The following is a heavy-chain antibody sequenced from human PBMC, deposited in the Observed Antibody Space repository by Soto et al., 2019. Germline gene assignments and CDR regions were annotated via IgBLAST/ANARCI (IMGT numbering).Heavy chain of an antibody. D-gene: IGHD1-1*01. Sequence: EVQLVESGGGLVKPGGSLRLSCAASGFPFSVYSMNWVRQAPGKGLEWVSSITTTGSNTYYKDSVQGRFTISRDNAKNSLFLHMDSLRXXXXXMYXCARDKNWSVDYWGQGTLVTVSS. CDR2: ITTTGSNT. CDR3: ARDKNWSVDY. CDR1: GFPFSVYS. V-gene: IGHV3-21*01. J-gene: IGHJ4*02.